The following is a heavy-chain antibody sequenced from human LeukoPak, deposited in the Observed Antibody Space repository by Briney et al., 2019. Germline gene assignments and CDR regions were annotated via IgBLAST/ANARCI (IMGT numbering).Heavy chain of an antibody. CDR1: EFTFSGSA. Sequence: GGSLKLSCEASEFTFSGSAMHWVRQASGRGLEWLGRIRSKANNHATAYAASVKGRFTISRDDSKNTAYLQMNSLKTEDTAVYYCLTGPFDYWGQGTPVTVSS. V-gene: IGHV3-73*01. CDR2: IRSKANNHAT. CDR3: LTGPFDY. J-gene: IGHJ4*02.